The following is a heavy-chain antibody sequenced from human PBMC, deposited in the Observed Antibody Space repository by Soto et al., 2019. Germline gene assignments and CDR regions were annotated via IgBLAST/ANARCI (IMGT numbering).Heavy chain of an antibody. D-gene: IGHD3-10*01. V-gene: IGHV1-69*02. J-gene: IGHJ4*02. CDR1: GDTFSFYT. CDR2: INPIVSMS. CDR3: AASYGSGYRAFDY. Sequence: QVQLVQSGTEVKKPGSSVKVSCKASGDTFSFYTINWVRQAPGLGLEWVGRINPIVSMSNYAQKFQGRVSMTADQSTSAAYLELRSLRSDATAMYFCAASYGSGYRAFDYWGQGALVIVSS.